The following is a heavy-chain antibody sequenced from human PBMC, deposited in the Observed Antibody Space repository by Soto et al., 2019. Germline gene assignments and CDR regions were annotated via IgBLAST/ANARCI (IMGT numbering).Heavy chain of an antibody. D-gene: IGHD5-18*01. CDR1: GYTFTGYY. J-gene: IGHJ4*02. CDR3: ARGVWDTAMADY. Sequence: ASVKVSCKASGYTFTGYYMHWVRQAPGQGLEWMGWINPNSGGTNYAQKFQGWVTMTRDTSISTAYMELSRLRSDDTAVYYCARGVWDTAMADYWGQGTLVTVSS. V-gene: IGHV1-2*04. CDR2: INPNSGGT.